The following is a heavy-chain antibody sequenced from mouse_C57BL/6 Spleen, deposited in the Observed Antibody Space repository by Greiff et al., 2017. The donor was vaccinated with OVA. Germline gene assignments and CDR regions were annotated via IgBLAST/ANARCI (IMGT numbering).Heavy chain of an antibody. CDR3: ARWKTAQATCVFAY. Sequence: QVQLQQPGAELVKPGASVKLSCKASGYTFTSYWMHWVKQRPGRGLEWIGRIDPNSGGTKYNEKFKGKATVTVDKPSSTAYMQLSSLTSEDSAVYYCARWKTAQATCVFAYWGQGTLVTVSA. CDR2: IDPNSGGT. CDR1: GYTFTSYW. V-gene: IGHV1-72*01. D-gene: IGHD3-2*02. J-gene: IGHJ3*01.